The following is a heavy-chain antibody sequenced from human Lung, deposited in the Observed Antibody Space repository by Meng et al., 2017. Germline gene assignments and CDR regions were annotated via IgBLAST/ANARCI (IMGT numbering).Heavy chain of an antibody. CDR1: GGTFSRYG. D-gene: IGHD6-19*01. CDR3: ARDIGQWLVQRDLDY. CDR2: ISAYNGNT. V-gene: IGHV1-18*01. Sequence: QVQEVQSGAEVKKPGSSVKVSCKASGGTFSRYGISWVRQAPGQGLEWMGWISAYNGNTNYAQKLQGRVTMTTDTSTSTAYMELRSLRSDDTAVYYCARDIGQWLVQRDLDYWGQGTLVTVSS. J-gene: IGHJ4*02.